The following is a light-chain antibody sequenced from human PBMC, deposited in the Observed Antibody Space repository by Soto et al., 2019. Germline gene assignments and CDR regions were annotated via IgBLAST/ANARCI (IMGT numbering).Light chain of an antibody. V-gene: IGKV3-20*01. CDR2: SAS. CDR3: QQYDISRWT. J-gene: IGKJ1*01. Sequence: EIVLTQSPGTLSLSPGERSTLSCRASQSVGDTYLAWYQQRPGQAPRLLLYSASSRATGIPDRFSGSGSGTDFTLTISRLEPEDFAVYYCQQYDISRWTFGQGTKVDIK. CDR1: QSVGDTY.